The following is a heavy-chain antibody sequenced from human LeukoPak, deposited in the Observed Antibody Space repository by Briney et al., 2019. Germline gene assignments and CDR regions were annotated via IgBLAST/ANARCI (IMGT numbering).Heavy chain of an antibody. D-gene: IGHD6-19*01. J-gene: IGHJ5*02. V-gene: IGHV4-59*12. CDR1: GGSISSYY. Sequence: SETLSLTFTVSGGSISSYYWSWIRQPPGKGLEWIGYFYYTGNTNYNPSLKSRVTMSLDTSKNQFSLRLSSMTAADTAMYFCARDGAVAGLDLWGQGTLVTVSS. CDR2: FYYTGNT. CDR3: ARDGAVAGLDL.